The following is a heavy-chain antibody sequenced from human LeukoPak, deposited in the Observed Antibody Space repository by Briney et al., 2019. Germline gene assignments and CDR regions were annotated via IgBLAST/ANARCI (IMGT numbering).Heavy chain of an antibody. D-gene: IGHD2-2*01. V-gene: IGHV3-7*01. CDR2: VRQDGGEG. CDR3: AKAEAYCSSTSCYGVQQYYYYMDV. J-gene: IGHJ6*03. CDR1: GFTFNTYW. Sequence: PGGSLRLSCAASGFTFNTYWMTWVRQAPGRGLEWVANVRQDGGEGHYVDSVKGRFTVSRDNAENSLYLQLNSLRVEDTAVYYCAKAEAYCSSTSCYGVQQYYYYMDVWGKGTTVTVSS.